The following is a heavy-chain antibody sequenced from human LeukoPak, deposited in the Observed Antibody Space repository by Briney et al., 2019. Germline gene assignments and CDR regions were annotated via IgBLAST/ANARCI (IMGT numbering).Heavy chain of an antibody. D-gene: IGHD2-2*01. J-gene: IGHJ3*02. CDR2: VHYSGST. V-gene: IGHV4-59*02. Sequence: SETLSLTCTVSGGSASSYYWSWIRQPPGKGLEWIGYVHYSGSTSFNPSLKSRVTISVDTSKNQFSLRLSSVTAADTAVYYCARDMPGLIEVFDIWGQGTMVTVSS. CDR1: GGSASSYY. CDR3: ARDMPGLIEVFDI.